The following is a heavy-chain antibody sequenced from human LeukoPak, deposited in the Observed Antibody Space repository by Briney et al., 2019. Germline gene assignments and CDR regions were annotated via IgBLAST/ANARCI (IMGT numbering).Heavy chain of an antibody. CDR1: GDSVSRYY. J-gene: IGHJ3*02. D-gene: IGHD2-21*01. CDR2: VYYSGNT. V-gene: IGHV4-59*08. CDR3: ARLRLRYRRNGDSTSYEVFDI. Sequence: PSETLSLTCSVSGDSVSRYYWSWIRQPPGQGLEYIGHVYYSGNTDYNPSLKSRLTMSLDSSMNQFSLKLSSVTAADTAVYYCARLRLRYRRNGDSTSYEVFDIWGQGTVVAVSS.